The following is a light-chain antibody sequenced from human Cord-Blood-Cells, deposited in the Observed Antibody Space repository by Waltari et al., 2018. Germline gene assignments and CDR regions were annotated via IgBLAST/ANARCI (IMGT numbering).Light chain of an antibody. Sequence: QSALTQPASVSGSPGQSIPISCTGTSSDGGSYNLVSWYQQHPGKAPKLMIYEGSKRPSGVSNRFSGSKSGNTASLTISGLQAEDEADYYCCSYAGSSTVFGGGTKLTVL. CDR2: EGS. V-gene: IGLV2-23*01. CDR3: CSYAGSSTV. CDR1: SSDGGSYNL. J-gene: IGLJ3*02.